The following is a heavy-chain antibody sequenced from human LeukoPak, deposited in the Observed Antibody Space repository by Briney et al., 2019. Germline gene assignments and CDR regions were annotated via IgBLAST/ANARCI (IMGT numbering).Heavy chain of an antibody. CDR2: INSDESSI. J-gene: IGHJ4*02. Sequence: GGSVRLSCAASGFTFSSYWMHWVRHVPGKGLVWVSRINSDESSISYADSVKGRFTISRDNAKNTLYLQMNSLRAEDTAVYYCARETATAFDHWGQAPLATVSS. V-gene: IGHV3-74*01. CDR3: ARETATAFDH. CDR1: GFTFSSYW. D-gene: IGHD6-25*01.